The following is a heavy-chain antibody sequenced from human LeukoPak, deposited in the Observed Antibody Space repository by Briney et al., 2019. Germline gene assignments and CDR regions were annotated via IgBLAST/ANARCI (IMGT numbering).Heavy chain of an antibody. V-gene: IGHV3-21*01. CDR1: GFTFSSYS. CDR2: ISSSSSYI. Sequence: GESLRLSCAASGFTFSSYSMNWVRQAPGKGLEWVSSISSSSSYIYYADSVKGRFTISRDNAKNSLYLQMNSLRAEDTAVYYCAREAAARHDAFDIWGQGTMVTVSS. D-gene: IGHD6-13*01. J-gene: IGHJ3*02. CDR3: AREAAARHDAFDI.